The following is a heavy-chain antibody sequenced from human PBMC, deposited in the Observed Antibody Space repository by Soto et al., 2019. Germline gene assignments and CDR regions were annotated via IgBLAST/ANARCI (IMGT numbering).Heavy chain of an antibody. CDR2: IYYSGST. J-gene: IGHJ6*02. V-gene: IGHV4-30-4*02. D-gene: IGHD2-2*01. CDR1: GVSISSGDYY. CDR3: ARGLLGQLPFPMDV. Sequence: SDTLSLTCTVSGVSISSGDYYWSWIRQPPGKGLEWIGYIYYSGSTYYNPSLKSRVTISVDTSKNQFSLKLSSVTAADTAVYYCARGLLGQLPFPMDVWGQGTTVTVSS.